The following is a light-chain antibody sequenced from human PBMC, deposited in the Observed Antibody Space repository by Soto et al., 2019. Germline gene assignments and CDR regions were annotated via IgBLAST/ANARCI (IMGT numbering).Light chain of an antibody. CDR2: SNV. CDR3: AAWDGSLNGWV. Sequence: QSELTQAPSASGTPGQRVTISCSGSSSNIGSNTVSWYQQVPGTAPKVLIYSNVQRPSGVPDRFSGSKSGTSASLAIGGLQSEDEADYYCAAWDGSLNGWVFGGGTKLTVL. J-gene: IGLJ3*02. V-gene: IGLV1-44*01. CDR1: SSNIGSNT.